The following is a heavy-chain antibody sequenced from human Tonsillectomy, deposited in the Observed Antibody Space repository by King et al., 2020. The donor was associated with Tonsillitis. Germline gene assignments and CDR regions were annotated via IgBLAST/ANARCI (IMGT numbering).Heavy chain of an antibody. CDR3: ARGRPMISLYWYFDL. V-gene: IGHV1-2*04. D-gene: IGHD3-16*01. CDR1: GYTFTAYY. J-gene: IGHJ2*01. CDR2: INPNSGGT. Sequence: QLVQSGAEVKKPGASVRVSCKASGYTFTAYYMHWVRQAPGQGLEWMGWINPNSGGTNYAQKFQGWVTMTRDTSISTAYMELSRLRSDDTAMYYCARGRPMISLYWYFDLWGRGTLVTVSS.